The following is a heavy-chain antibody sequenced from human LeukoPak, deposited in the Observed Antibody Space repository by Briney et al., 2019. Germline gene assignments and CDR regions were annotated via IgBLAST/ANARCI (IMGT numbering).Heavy chain of an antibody. V-gene: IGHV3-21*04. CDR1: GFTFSSYS. CDR2: ISSSSSYI. D-gene: IGHD3-22*01. Sequence: NPGGSLRLSCAASGFTFSSYSMNWVRQAPGKGLEWVSSISSSSSYIYYADSVKGRFTISRDNAKNSLYLQMNSLRAEDTAVYYCAKATTYYYDSSGYSGYWGQGTLVTVSS. J-gene: IGHJ4*02. CDR3: AKATTYYYDSSGYSGY.